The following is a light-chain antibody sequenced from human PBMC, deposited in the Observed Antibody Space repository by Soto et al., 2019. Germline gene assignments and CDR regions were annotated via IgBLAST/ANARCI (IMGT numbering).Light chain of an antibody. CDR1: QSLLH. V-gene: IGKV4-1*01. J-gene: IGKJ1*01. Sequence: DIVMTQSPDSLAVSLGERATINCKSSQSLLHLAWYQQKPGQPPKLLIYWAPTRESGVPDRFSGSGSGTDFTLTISSLQAEDVAVYYCQQYYTTPVTFGQGTKVEIK. CDR3: QQYYTTPVT. CDR2: WAP.